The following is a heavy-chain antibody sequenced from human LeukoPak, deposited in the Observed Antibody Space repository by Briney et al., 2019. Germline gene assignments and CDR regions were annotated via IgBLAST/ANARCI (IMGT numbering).Heavy chain of an antibody. CDR3: ASVYCSSTSCYIYGMDV. D-gene: IGHD2-2*02. J-gene: IGHJ6*02. CDR2: MNPNSGNT. CDR1: GYTFTGYY. V-gene: IGHV1-8*02. Sequence: RASVKVSCKASGYTFTGYYMHWVRQATGQGLEWMGWMNPNSGNTGYAQKFQGRVTMTRNTSISTAYMELSSLRSEDTAVYYCASVYCSSTSCYIYGMDVWGQGTTVTVSS.